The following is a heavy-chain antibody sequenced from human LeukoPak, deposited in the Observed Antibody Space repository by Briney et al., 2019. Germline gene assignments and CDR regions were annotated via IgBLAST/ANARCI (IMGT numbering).Heavy chain of an antibody. Sequence: SETLSLTCTVSGGSISSGASDWGWIRQHPKRGLEWVGYINHSGSTYYNPSLGSRATMSVDTSKNQFSLKLSSVTAADSVVYYCARAARQGFTMIVVPFFYFDLWGRGTLVTVSS. D-gene: IGHD3-22*01. CDR1: GGSISSGASD. CDR3: ARAARQGFTMIVVPFFYFDL. CDR2: INHSGST. V-gene: IGHV4-31*03. J-gene: IGHJ2*01.